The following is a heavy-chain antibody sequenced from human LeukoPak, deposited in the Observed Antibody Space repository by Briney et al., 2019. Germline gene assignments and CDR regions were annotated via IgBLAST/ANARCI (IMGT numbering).Heavy chain of an antibody. CDR1: GYTFSTSD. CDR2: MNPYSGNA. J-gene: IGHJ4*02. CDR3: ARRYSGVMEGHLDY. Sequence: AASVKVSCKASGYTFSTSDINWVRQATGQGLEWMGWMNPYSGNAGYAQKFQGRVTMTRDTSISAAYMELSSLRSEDTAVYYCARRYSGVMEGHLDYWGQGTLVTVSS. D-gene: IGHD5-12*01. V-gene: IGHV1-8*01.